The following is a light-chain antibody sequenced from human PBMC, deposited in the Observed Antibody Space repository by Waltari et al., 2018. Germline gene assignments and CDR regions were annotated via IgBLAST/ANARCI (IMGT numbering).Light chain of an antibody. J-gene: IGKJ1*01. V-gene: IGKV3D-15*01. CDR2: RAS. Sequence: EVVMTQSPATLSVSPGERVSLSCRASQSAKTSLAWYQQTPGQAPGPLIYRASTRAAGVPDRFSGSGSGTEFTLTISSLQSEDSAIYYCQQYNIWPWTFGPGTNVDIK. CDR1: QSAKTS. CDR3: QQYNIWPWT.